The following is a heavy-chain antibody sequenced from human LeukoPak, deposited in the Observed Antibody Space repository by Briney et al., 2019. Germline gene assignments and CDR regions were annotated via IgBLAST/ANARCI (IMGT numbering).Heavy chain of an antibody. D-gene: IGHD3-22*01. V-gene: IGHV2-5*02. CDR3: AHLYCFDRGGSYRYFDF. CDR1: GLSLYPRGAG. CDR2: SFWDDDK. Sequence: SGPTLANPTQTLTLTCTFSGLSLYPRGAGVGWIRQRPGKDLEWLAHSFWDDDKRYSASLRNRLTITKDTSKSRVVLTVANMDPVDTATYFCAHLYCFDRGGSYRYFDFWGQGTLVTVSS. J-gene: IGHJ4*02.